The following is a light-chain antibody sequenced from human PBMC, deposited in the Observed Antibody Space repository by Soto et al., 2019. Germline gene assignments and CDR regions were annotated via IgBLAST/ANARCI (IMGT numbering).Light chain of an antibody. CDR1: QSVRNN. CDR3: QQYNNWPPWT. Sequence: EIVMAQSPDTLSLSPGERVTLSCRASQSVRNNYLAWYQQKPGQAPRLLIYGASTRATGIPPRFSGSGSGTEFTLTISSLQSEDFAVYYCQQYNNWPPWTFGQGTKVAIK. J-gene: IGKJ1*01. CDR2: GAS. V-gene: IGKV3-15*01.